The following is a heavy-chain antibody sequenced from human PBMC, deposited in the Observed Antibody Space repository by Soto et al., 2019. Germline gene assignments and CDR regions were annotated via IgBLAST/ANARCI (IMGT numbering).Heavy chain of an antibody. CDR3: AKNYYFDC. CDR1: GLTFSIYA. Sequence: EVQLLESGGGFIQSGVSLSLSCTASGLTFSIYAMRWAPQSPGKGLEWVSSINVVGGATNFADSVKGRFTISRDDSKNTLYLQMNSLRAEDTAVYYCAKNYYFDCWGQGTRVTVSA. J-gene: IGHJ4*02. CDR2: INVVGGAT. V-gene: IGHV3-23*01.